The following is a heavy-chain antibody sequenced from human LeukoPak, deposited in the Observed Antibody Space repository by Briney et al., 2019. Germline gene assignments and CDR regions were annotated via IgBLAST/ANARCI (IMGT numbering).Heavy chain of an antibody. CDR1: GFTFSDYY. V-gene: IGHV3-11*04. J-gene: IGHJ4*02. CDR3: ARVAILPGTYFDY. CDR2: ISSSSSTI. Sequence: PGGSLRLSCTASGFTFSDYYMSCIRQAPGKGLEWISYISSSSSTIYYADSVKGRFTISRDNAKNSLYLQMDNLRAEDTAVYYCARVAILPGTYFDYWGRGTLVTVSS. D-gene: IGHD3-9*01.